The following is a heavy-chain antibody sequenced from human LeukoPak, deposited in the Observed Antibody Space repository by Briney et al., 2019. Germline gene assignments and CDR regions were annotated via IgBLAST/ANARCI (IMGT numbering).Heavy chain of an antibody. CDR3: AKEGYCSGGSCYSRDAFDI. D-gene: IGHD2-15*01. V-gene: IGHV3-23*01. CDR2: ISGSGGST. Sequence: GGSLRLSCAASGFTFSSYAMSWVRQAPGKRLEWVSAISGSGGSTYYADSVKGRFTISRDNSKNTLYLQMNSLRAEDTAVYYCAKEGYCSGGSCYSRDAFDIWGQGTMVTVSS. J-gene: IGHJ3*02. CDR1: GFTFSSYA.